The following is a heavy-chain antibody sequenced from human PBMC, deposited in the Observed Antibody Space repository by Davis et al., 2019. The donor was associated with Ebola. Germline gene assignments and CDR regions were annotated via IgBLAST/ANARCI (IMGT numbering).Heavy chain of an antibody. Sequence: GESLKISCAASGFIFRNYAMHWVRQAPGKGLEWVAVVPHSDRDSFYADSVKGRFTISRDNSENTLYLQMNSLTADDTSVYYCARAGVDEVLDYCGQGTPVTVSS. D-gene: IGHD5/OR15-5a*01. J-gene: IGHJ4*02. CDR3: ARAGVDEVLDY. CDR1: GFIFRNYA. CDR2: VPHSDRDS. V-gene: IGHV3-30*04.